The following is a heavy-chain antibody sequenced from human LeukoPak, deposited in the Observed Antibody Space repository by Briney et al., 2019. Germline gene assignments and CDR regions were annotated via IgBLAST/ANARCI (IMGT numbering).Heavy chain of an antibody. CDR1: GFHLNSYC. CDR3: AKARGYQHY. V-gene: IGHV3-23*01. CDR2: ISGSGGST. Sequence: GGALRLFCSASGFHLNSYCMRRVHPAPGKGLEWVSAISGSGGSTYYADSVKGRFTISRDNSKNTLYLQMNSLRAEDTAVYYCAKARGYQHYWGQGTLVTVSS. D-gene: IGHD3-22*01. J-gene: IGHJ4*02.